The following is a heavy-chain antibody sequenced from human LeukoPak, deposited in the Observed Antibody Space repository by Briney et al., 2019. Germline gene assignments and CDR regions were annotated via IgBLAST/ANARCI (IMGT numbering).Heavy chain of an antibody. Sequence: PGGSLRLSCAASGFTFSSYEMNWVRQAPGKGLEWVSYISSSGSTIYYADPVKGRFTISRDNAKNSLYLQMNSLRAEDTAVYYCARDHYYDSSGYYINWFDPWGQGTLVTVSS. CDR3: ARDHYYDSSGYYINWFDP. V-gene: IGHV3-48*03. CDR1: GFTFSSYE. D-gene: IGHD3-22*01. CDR2: ISSSGSTI. J-gene: IGHJ5*02.